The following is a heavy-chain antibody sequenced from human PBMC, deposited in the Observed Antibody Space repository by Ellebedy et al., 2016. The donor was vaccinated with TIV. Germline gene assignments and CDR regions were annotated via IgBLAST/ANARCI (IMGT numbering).Heavy chain of an antibody. J-gene: IGHJ4*02. D-gene: IGHD5-24*01. V-gene: IGHV4-59*01. Sequence: SETLSLTXTVSGDSISNYYWSWIRQPPGKGLEWIAYVHYSGNTNYNPSLKRRVTISQDTSKNQISLKLSSVTAADTAVYYCARTPGRWLQHFDYWGQGTLVTVSS. CDR3: ARTPGRWLQHFDY. CDR2: VHYSGNT. CDR1: GDSISNYY.